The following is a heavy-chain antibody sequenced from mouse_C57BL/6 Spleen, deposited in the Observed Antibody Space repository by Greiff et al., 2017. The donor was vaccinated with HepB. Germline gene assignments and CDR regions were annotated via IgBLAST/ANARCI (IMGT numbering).Heavy chain of an antibody. CDR3: ARALGSSFSYAMDY. CDR2: IYPRSGNT. CDR1: GYTFTSYG. J-gene: IGHJ4*01. D-gene: IGHD1-1*01. V-gene: IGHV1-81*01. Sequence: QVQLQQSGAELARPGASVKLSCKASGYTFTSYGISWVKQRTGQGLEWIGEIYPRSGNTYYNEKFKGKATLTADKSSSTAYMELRSLTSEDSAVYFCARALGSSFSYAMDYWGQGTSVTVSS.